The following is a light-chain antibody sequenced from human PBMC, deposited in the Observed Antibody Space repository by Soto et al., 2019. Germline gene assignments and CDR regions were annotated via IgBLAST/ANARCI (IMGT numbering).Light chain of an antibody. Sequence: DIQMTQSPSTLSASVGDRVTITCRASQSISSWLAWYQQKPGKAPKLLIYDASSLESGVPSRFSGSGSGTEFTLTSSSLQPDDFAPDYCQQYNSYPWTFGQGTKVEVK. CDR3: QQYNSYPWT. J-gene: IGKJ1*01. V-gene: IGKV1-5*01. CDR1: QSISSW. CDR2: DAS.